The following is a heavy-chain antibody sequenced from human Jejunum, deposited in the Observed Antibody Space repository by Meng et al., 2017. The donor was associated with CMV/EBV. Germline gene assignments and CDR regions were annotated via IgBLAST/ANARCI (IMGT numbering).Heavy chain of an antibody. V-gene: IGHV4-59*11. CDR3: ARMMTMVRGVIKDDMDV. J-gene: IGHJ6*02. CDR1: SIIGHY. Sequence: SIIGHYWSWIRQSPGKGLEWIGHISYTGRTNYNPSLKSRLTISVDTSKNQFSLKLSSVTAADTAVYYCARMMTMVRGVIKDDMDVWGQGTPVTVSS. D-gene: IGHD3-10*01. CDR2: ISYTGRT.